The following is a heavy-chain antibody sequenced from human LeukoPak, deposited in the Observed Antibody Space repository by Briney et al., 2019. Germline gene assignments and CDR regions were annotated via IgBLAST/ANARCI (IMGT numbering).Heavy chain of an antibody. CDR2: ISGSGGST. CDR1: GFTFSSYA. V-gene: IGHV3-23*01. Sequence: GGSLRLSCEASGFTFSSYAMSWVRQAPGKGLEWVSGISGSGGSTYYADSVKGRFTISRDNSKNTLYLQMNSLRAEDTAVHYCAKGIAGSRPPFDYWGQGTRVTVSS. CDR3: AKGIAGSRPPFDY. J-gene: IGHJ4*02.